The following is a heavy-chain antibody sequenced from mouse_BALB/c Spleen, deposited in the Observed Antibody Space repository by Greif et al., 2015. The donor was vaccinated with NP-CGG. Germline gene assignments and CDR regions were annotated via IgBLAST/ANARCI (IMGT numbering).Heavy chain of an antibody. Sequence: EVMLVESGEELVKPGASVKLSCTASGFNIKDTYMHWVKQRPEQCLEWIGRIDPANGNTKYDPKFQGKATITADTSSNTAYLQISSLTSEDTAVYYFDRNDGFAYWGQGTLVTVSA. CDR3: DRNDGFAY. CDR2: IDPANGNT. CDR1: GFNIKDTY. J-gene: IGHJ3*01. V-gene: IGHV14-3*02. D-gene: IGHD2-12*01.